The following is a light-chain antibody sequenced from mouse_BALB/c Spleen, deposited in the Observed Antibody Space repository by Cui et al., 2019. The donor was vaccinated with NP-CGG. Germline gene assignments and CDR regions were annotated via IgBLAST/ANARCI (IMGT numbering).Light chain of an antibody. CDR2: GTN. J-gene: IGLJ1*01. CDR3: ALWYSNHWV. CDR1: IGAVTTSNY. V-gene: IGLV1*01. Sequence: QVVVTQESAPTTSPGETVTLTCRSSIGAVTTSNYANWVQEKPDHLFTGLIGGTNNRVPGVPARFSGSLIGDKAALTITGAQTEDEAIYFCALWYSNHWVFGGGTKLTVL.